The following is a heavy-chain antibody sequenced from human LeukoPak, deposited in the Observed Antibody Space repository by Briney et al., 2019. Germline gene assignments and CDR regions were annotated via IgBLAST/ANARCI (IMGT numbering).Heavy chain of an antibody. V-gene: IGHV4-59*01. D-gene: IGHD1-1*01. Sequence: PSETLSLTCTVSGGSIRSYYWTWIRQPPGKGLEWIGFIYYTGSTNYNPSLKSRVTISVDTSKNQFSLRLTSVTAADTAVYYCARVGLGDGATNGLDYWGQGTLVTVSS. CDR1: GGSIRSYY. CDR2: IYYTGST. CDR3: ARVGLGDGATNGLDY. J-gene: IGHJ4*02.